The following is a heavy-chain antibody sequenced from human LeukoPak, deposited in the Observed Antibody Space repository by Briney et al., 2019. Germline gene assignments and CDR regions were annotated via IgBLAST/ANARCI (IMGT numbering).Heavy chain of an antibody. CDR2: ISSSSGYI. Sequence: SGGSLRLSCAASGFTFSSYCMNWVRQVPGKGLEWVSSISSSSGYIYYADSVKGRFTISRDNAKNSLYLQMNSLRAEDTAVYYCTRDASCIARLCQYWGQGTLVTVSS. CDR1: GFTFSSYC. CDR3: TRDASCIARLCQY. D-gene: IGHD6-13*01. J-gene: IGHJ4*02. V-gene: IGHV3-21*06.